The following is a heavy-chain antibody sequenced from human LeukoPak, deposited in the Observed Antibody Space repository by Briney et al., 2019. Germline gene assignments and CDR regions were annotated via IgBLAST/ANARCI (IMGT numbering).Heavy chain of an antibody. V-gene: IGHV3-23*01. Sequence: GGSLRLSCAASGFTFSSYAMSWVRHAPGKGLEWVSAISGSGGSTYYADSVKGRFTISRDNSKNTLYLQMNSLRAEDTAVYYCAKDLVSGMVRGVTFDYWGQGTLVTVSS. J-gene: IGHJ4*02. CDR1: GFTFSSYA. D-gene: IGHD3-10*01. CDR3: AKDLVSGMVRGVTFDY. CDR2: ISGSGGST.